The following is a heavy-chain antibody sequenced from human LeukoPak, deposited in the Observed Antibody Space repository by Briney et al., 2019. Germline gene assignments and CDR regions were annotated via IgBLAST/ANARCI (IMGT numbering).Heavy chain of an antibody. CDR3: ARPLYSSSAHFDY. CDR1: GGSISSGGYY. D-gene: IGHD6-6*01. V-gene: IGHV4-30-2*01. J-gene: IGHJ4*02. Sequence: SETLSLTCTVSGGSISSGGYYWGWIRQPPGKGLEWIGYIYHSGSTYYNPSLKSRVTISVDRSKNQFSLKLSSVPAADTAVYYCARPLYSSSAHFDYWGQGTLVTVSS. CDR2: IYHSGST.